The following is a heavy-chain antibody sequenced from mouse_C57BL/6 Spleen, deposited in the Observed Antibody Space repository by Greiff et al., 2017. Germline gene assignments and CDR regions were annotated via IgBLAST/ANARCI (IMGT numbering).Heavy chain of an antibody. CDR2: INPNNGCT. D-gene: IGHD2-1*01. J-gene: IGHJ4*01. Sequence: EVQLQQSGPELVKPGASVKISCKASGYTFTDYYMTWVKQSHGKSLEWIGDINPNNGCTNYNQNFKGKCTLTVDKSSSTAYMELRTLTSEDSAVYYCASNYGNPLAKDDRGKGTSVTVAS. CDR3: ASNYGNPLAKDD. V-gene: IGHV1-26*01. CDR1: GYTFTDYY.